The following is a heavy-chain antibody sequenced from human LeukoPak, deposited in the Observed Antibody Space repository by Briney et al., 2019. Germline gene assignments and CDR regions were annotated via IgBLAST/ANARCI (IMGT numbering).Heavy chain of an antibody. Sequence: PSETLSLTCTVYGGSFSGYYWSWIRQPPGKGLEWIGEINHSGSTNYNPSLKSRVTISVDTSKNQFSLKLSSVTAADTAVYYCASRANYYDKYYWGQGTLVTVSS. CDR3: ASRANYYDKYY. CDR1: GGSFSGYY. CDR2: INHSGST. J-gene: IGHJ4*02. D-gene: IGHD3-22*01. V-gene: IGHV4-34*01.